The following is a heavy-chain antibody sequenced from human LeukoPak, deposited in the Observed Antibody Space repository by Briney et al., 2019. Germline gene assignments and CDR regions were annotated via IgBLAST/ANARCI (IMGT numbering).Heavy chain of an antibody. J-gene: IGHJ4*02. CDR3: ARDPGYCSGGSCNFDY. CDR2: ISSSSSYI. D-gene: IGHD2-15*01. Sequence: KAGGSLRLSCAASGFTFSSYSMNWVRQAPGKGLEWVSSISSSSSYIYYADSVKGRFTISRDNAKNSLYLQMNSLRAEDTAVYYCARDPGYCSGGSCNFDYWGQGTLVTVSS. V-gene: IGHV3-21*01. CDR1: GFTFSSYS.